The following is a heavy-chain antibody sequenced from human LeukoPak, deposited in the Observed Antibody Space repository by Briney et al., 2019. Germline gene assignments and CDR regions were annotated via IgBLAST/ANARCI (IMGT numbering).Heavy chain of an antibody. Sequence: QSGGSLRLSCAASGFTFSSYAMSWVRQAPGKGLEWVSAISGSGGSTYYADSVKGRFTISRDNSKNTLYLQMNSLRAEDTAVYYCASELFLEWLFDYWGQGTLVTVSS. J-gene: IGHJ4*02. CDR1: GFTFSSYA. CDR3: ASELFLEWLFDY. CDR2: ISGSGGST. D-gene: IGHD3-3*01. V-gene: IGHV3-23*01.